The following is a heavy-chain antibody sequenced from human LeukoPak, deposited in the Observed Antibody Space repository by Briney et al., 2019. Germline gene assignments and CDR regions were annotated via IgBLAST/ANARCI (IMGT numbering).Heavy chain of an antibody. V-gene: IGHV1-8*01. CDR1: GYTFTSYD. CDR2: MNPNSGNT. D-gene: IGHD2-2*01. J-gene: IGHJ3*02. Sequence: ASVKLSCKASGYTFTSYDINWVRQATGQGLEWMGWMNPNSGNTGYAQKFQGRVTMTRNTSISTAYMELSSLRSEDTAAYYCARSLGYCSSTSCSDAFDIWGQGTMVTVSS. CDR3: ARSLGYCSSTSCSDAFDI.